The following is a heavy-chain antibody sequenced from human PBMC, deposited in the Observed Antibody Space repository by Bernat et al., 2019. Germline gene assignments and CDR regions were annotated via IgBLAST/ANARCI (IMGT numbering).Heavy chain of an antibody. V-gene: IGHV3-21*05. CDR1: GFTFSSHS. CDR3: ARDSTNMVQGVPGYYYYYYMDV. J-gene: IGHJ6*03. CDR2: ISSSSSYI. Sequence: EVQLVESGGGLVKPGGSLRLSCAASGFTFSSHSMNWVRQAPGKGLAWVSYISSSSSYIYYAESVKGRVTISRDNAKNSLYLQMNSLRAEDTAVYYCARDSTNMVQGVPGYYYYYYMDVWGKGTTVTVSS. D-gene: IGHD3-10*01.